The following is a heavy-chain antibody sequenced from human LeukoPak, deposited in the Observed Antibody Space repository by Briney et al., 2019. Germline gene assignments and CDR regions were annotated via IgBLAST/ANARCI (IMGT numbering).Heavy chain of an antibody. J-gene: IGHJ4*02. V-gene: IGHV1-2*02. D-gene: IGHD3-10*01. CDR1: GYTFTGYY. CDR2: INPNSGGT. CDR3: ARDLGTYYYDFDY. Sequence: APVKVSCKASGYTFTGYYMHWVRQAPGQGLEWMGWINPNSGGTNYAQKFQGRVTMTRDTSISTAYMELGRLRSDDTAVYYCARDLGTYYYDFDYWGQGTLVTVSS.